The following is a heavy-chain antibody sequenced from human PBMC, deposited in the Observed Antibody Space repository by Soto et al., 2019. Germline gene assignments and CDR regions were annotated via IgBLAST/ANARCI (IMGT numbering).Heavy chain of an antibody. D-gene: IGHD3-16*01. Sequence: GESLKISCKGSGYSFTSYWISWVRQMPGKGLEWMGRIDPSDSYTNYSPSFQGHVTISADKSISTAYLQWSSLKASDTAMYYCARSPNRSYGSRYRPYPWGQGTLVTVSS. CDR3: ARSPNRSYGSRYRPYP. CDR1: GYSFTSYW. J-gene: IGHJ5*02. CDR2: IDPSDSYT. V-gene: IGHV5-10-1*01.